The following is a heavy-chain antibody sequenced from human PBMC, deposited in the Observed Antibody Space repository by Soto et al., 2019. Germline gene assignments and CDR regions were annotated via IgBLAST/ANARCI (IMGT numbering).Heavy chain of an antibody. CDR1: EFTFNTYW. J-gene: IGHJ6*02. D-gene: IGHD3-22*01. Sequence: EVQLVESGGGLVQPGGSLRLSCLASEFTFNTYWMNWVRQAPGRGLEWVANIKADGSEKNYVDSVKGLCTISRDNAKHSLYLEMNRPRGDDTAVYFCATDKRAPGRGSGVGYDYHYGMDVWGQGTSVTVSS. CDR3: ATDKRAPGRGSGVGYDYHYGMDV. CDR2: IKADGSEK. V-gene: IGHV3-7*05.